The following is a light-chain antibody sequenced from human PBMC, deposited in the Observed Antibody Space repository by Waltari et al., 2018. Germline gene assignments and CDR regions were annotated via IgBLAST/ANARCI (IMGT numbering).Light chain of an antibody. CDR3: SYYPDTHTPVV. J-gene: IGLJ2*01. CDR2: DVS. Sequence: QSALTQPASVSVSPGQSVTISCTGVGSDGDEDRIISWFRQHPGKAPKLILYDVSKRASDISNRFSGYKSGNTASLTISRLQADDEADYFCSYYPDTHTPVVFGGGTKLTV. V-gene: IGLV2-14*03. CDR1: GSDGDEDRI.